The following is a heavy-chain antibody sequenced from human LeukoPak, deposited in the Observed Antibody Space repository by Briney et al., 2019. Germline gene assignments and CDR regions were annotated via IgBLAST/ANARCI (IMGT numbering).Heavy chain of an antibody. CDR1: GFTFSSYA. CDR2: ISGSGGST. V-gene: IGHV3-23*01. CDR3: AKAYTAAYYDFWSGYEGNYFDY. J-gene: IGHJ4*02. Sequence: GGSLRLSCAASGFTFSSYAMSWVRQAPGKGLEWVSAISGSGGSTYYADSVKGRFTISRDNSKNTLYLQMNSLRAEDTDVYYCAKAYTAAYYDFWSGYEGNYFDYWGQGTLVTVSS. D-gene: IGHD3-3*01.